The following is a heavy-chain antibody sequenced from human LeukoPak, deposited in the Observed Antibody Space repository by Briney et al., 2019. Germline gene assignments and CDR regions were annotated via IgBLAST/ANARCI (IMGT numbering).Heavy chain of an antibody. V-gene: IGHV4-34*01. CDR2: INHSGST. J-gene: IGHJ4*02. CDR3: ARGYYDSSGIDY. Sequence: SETLSLTCAVYGGSFSGYYWSWIRQPPGKGLEWIGEINHSGSTNYNPSLKSRVTISVDTSKNQFSLKLSSVTAADTAVYYCARGYYDSSGIDYWGQGTLVTVSS. D-gene: IGHD3-22*01. CDR1: GGSFSGYY.